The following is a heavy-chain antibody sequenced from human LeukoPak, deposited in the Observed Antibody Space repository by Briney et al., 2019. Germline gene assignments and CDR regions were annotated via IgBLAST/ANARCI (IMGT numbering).Heavy chain of an antibody. Sequence: GGSLRLSCAASGFIFSDYYMTWIRQAPGKGLEWLSYIDSSGDVIYYADSVKGRFTISRDNAKNSLYLQMNSLRAEDTAVYYCATMYYDFWSGYSFGTNWGQGSLVTVSS. CDR3: ATMYYDFWSGYSFGTN. J-gene: IGHJ4*02. D-gene: IGHD3-3*01. CDR2: IDSSGDVI. V-gene: IGHV3-11*04. CDR1: GFIFSDYY.